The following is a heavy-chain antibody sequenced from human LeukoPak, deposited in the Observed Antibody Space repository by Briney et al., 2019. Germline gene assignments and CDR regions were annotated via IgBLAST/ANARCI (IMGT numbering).Heavy chain of an antibody. J-gene: IGHJ4*02. Sequence: GGSLRLSCAASGFTFSSYWMSWVRQAPGKGLEWVANIKQDGSEKYYVDSVKGRFTISRDNAKNSLYLQMNSLRAEDTAVYYCAKDGAPYYYDSSGYFDYWGQGTLVTVSS. CDR2: IKQDGSEK. V-gene: IGHV3-7*03. CDR3: AKDGAPYYYDSSGYFDY. CDR1: GFTFSSYW. D-gene: IGHD3-22*01.